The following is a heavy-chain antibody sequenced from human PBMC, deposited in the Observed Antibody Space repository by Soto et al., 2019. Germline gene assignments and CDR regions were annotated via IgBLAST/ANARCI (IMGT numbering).Heavy chain of an antibody. Sequence: QAQLVESGGGVVQPGRSLRLSCEASGYSFSNYGMHWVRQAPGKGLEWVAAISYDGITKYYSDSLKGRFTISKDNSKNTLYLEMNCLRPEDTAVYYCAKDMTRFLAWPHYFRGLDVWGQGTTVTVSS. V-gene: IGHV3-30*18. CDR3: AKDMTRFLAWPHYFRGLDV. CDR2: ISYDGITK. CDR1: GYSFSNYG. D-gene: IGHD3-3*01. J-gene: IGHJ6*02.